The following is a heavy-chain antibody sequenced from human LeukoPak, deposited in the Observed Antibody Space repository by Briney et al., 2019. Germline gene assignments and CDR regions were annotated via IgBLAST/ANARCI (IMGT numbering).Heavy chain of an antibody. D-gene: IGHD4-23*01. CDR2: IYYSGST. CDR1: GGSISSGDYY. CDR3: ARAQPIYGGNSASWFDP. J-gene: IGHJ5*02. V-gene: IGHV4-30-4*01. Sequence: SETLSLTCTVSGGSISSGDYYWSWIRQPPGKGLEWIGYIYYSGSTYYNPSLKSRVTISVDTPKNQFSLKLSSVTAADTAVYYCARAQPIYGGNSASWFDPWGQGTLVTVSS.